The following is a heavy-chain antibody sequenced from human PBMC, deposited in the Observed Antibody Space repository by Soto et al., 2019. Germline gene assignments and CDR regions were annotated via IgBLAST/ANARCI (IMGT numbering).Heavy chain of an antibody. CDR3: ARGGERRRGTVEDY. D-gene: IGHD1-1*01. CDR2: IIPILGIA. Sequence: QVQLVQSGAEVKKPGSSVKVSCKASGGTFSSYTISWVRQAPGQGLEWMGRIIPILGIANYAQKFQGRVTITADKSTSTAYMGLSSLSSEDTAVYYCARGGERRRGTVEDYWGQGTLVTVSS. V-gene: IGHV1-69*02. J-gene: IGHJ4*02. CDR1: GGTFSSYT.